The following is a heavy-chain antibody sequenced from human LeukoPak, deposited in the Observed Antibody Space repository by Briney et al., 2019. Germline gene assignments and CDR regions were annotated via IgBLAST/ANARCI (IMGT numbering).Heavy chain of an antibody. V-gene: IGHV3-33*01. CDR1: GFTFSSYG. D-gene: IGHD2-21*02. CDR3: ARGPPSPHDSYYFDY. CDR2: IWYDGSNK. Sequence: GRSLRLSCAASGFTFSSYGMHWVRQAPGKGLEWVAVIWYDGSNKYYADSVKGRFTISRDNSKNTLYLQMNSLRAEDTAVYYCARGPPSPHDSYYFDYWGQGTLVTVSS. J-gene: IGHJ4*02.